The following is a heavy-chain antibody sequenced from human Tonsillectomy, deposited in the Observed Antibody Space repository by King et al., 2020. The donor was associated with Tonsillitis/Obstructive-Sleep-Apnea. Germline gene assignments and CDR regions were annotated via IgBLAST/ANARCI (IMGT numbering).Heavy chain of an antibody. CDR3: ARDAGFILTGYYNRHWFDP. V-gene: IGHV1-69*01. CDR2: IIPIFGTS. D-gene: IGHD3-9*01. J-gene: IGHJ5*02. CDR1: GGTFSSYG. Sequence: QLVQSGAEVKKPGSSVKVSCKASGGTFSSYGISWVRQAPGQGLEWMGGIIPIFGTSNYAHKFQGRVTITADESTGTAYMELGSLRSEDTAVYYCARDAGFILTGYYNRHWFDPWGQGTLVTVSS.